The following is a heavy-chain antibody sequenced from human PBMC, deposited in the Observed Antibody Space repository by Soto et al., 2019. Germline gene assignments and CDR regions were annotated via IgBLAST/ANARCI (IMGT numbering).Heavy chain of an antibody. Sequence: SETLSLTCAVSGGSITSAGYSWAWIPRQPGQGLEWIGYMYHSGNTYYNPYLKGRVTISLDHSRNQFSLRLNSVTAADTAVYFCARSKYDVVACSVWFDPWGQGTLDTVSS. CDR1: GGSITSAGYS. V-gene: IGHV4-30-2*01. J-gene: IGHJ5*02. CDR2: MYHSGNT. CDR3: ARSKYDVVACSVWFDP. D-gene: IGHD2-21*01.